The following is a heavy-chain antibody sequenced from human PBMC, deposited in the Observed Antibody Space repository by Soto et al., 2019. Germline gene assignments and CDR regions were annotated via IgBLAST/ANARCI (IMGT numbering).Heavy chain of an antibody. J-gene: IGHJ4*02. CDR1: GFTFSSDA. CDR2: ISYDGSDK. Sequence: PGGSLRLSCAACGFTFSSDAMHWVRQAPGKGLEWVALISYDGSDKDYADYVKGRFTISRDNSRNTLYLQMNSQRAEDTGVYYCARDFYKYYDSSSYYRSQYYWGQGALVTVSS. D-gene: IGHD3-22*01. CDR3: ARDFYKYYDSSSYYRSQYY. V-gene: IGHV3-30-3*01.